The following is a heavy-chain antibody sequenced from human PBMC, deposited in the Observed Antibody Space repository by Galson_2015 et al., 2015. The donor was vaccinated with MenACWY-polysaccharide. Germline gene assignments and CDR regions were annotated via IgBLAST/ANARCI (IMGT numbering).Heavy chain of an antibody. CDR2: ISGDGRST. CDR1: GFTFAIYA. Sequence: SLRLSCAASGFTFAIYALSWVRQAPGKGLEWVSRISGDGRSTYYADSVKGRFTISRDNSKNTLYLQMNSLSVEDAAAYYCAKVDISSWSYFDYWGQGTLVTVSS. CDR3: AKVDISSWSYFDY. D-gene: IGHD6-13*01. V-gene: IGHV3-23*01. J-gene: IGHJ4*02.